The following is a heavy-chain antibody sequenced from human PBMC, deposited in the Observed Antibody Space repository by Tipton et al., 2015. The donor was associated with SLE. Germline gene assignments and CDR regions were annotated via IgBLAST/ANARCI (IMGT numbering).Heavy chain of an antibody. CDR1: GGSISSHY. D-gene: IGHD1-1*01. V-gene: IGHV4-4*08. J-gene: IGHJ4*02. CDR2: IYTSGST. Sequence: TLSLTCTVSGGSISSHYWSWIRQPPGKGLEWIGHIYTSGSTNYNPSLKSRVTISVDTSKNQFSLKLSSVTAADTAVYYCARDPLYNAKDYWGQGTLVTVSS. CDR3: ARDPLYNAKDY.